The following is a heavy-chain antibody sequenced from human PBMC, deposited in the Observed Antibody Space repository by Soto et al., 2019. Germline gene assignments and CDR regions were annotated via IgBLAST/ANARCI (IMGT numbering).Heavy chain of an antibody. D-gene: IGHD6-13*01. Sequence: PVGSLRLSCAASGFTFSSYSMNWVRQAPGKGLEWVSSISSSSSYIYYADSVKGRFTISRDNAKNSLYLQMNSLRAEDTAVYYCARDASSSWYHYYYYGMDVWGQGTTVTVSS. CDR1: GFTFSSYS. CDR3: ARDASSSWYHYYYYGMDV. V-gene: IGHV3-21*01. CDR2: ISSSSSYI. J-gene: IGHJ6*02.